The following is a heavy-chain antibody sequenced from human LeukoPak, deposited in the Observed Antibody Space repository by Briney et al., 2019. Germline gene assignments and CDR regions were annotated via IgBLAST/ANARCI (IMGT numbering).Heavy chain of an antibody. CDR1: GFTVSSNY. CDR2: IYSGGST. J-gene: IGHJ4*02. D-gene: IGHD6-6*01. V-gene: IGHV3-53*01. Sequence: GGSLRLSCAASGFTVSSNYMSWVRQAPGKGLEWVSVIYSGGSTYYADSVKGRFTISRDNSKNTLYLQMNSLRAEDTAVYYCAGGTDSSSSRAFAYWGQGTLVTVSS. CDR3: AGGTDSSSSRAFAY.